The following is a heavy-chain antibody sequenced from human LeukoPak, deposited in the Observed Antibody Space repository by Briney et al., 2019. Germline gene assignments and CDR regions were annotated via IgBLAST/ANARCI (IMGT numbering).Heavy chain of an antibody. CDR2: ISAYNGNT. Sequence: ASVKVSCKASGYTFTSYGISWVRQAPGQGLEWMGWISAYNGNTNYAQKLQGRVTMTTDTSTSTAQMELRSLRSDDTAVYYCARDPALIAVAGNDAFDIWGQGTMVTVSS. J-gene: IGHJ3*02. D-gene: IGHD6-19*01. CDR3: ARDPALIAVAGNDAFDI. V-gene: IGHV1-18*01. CDR1: GYTFTSYG.